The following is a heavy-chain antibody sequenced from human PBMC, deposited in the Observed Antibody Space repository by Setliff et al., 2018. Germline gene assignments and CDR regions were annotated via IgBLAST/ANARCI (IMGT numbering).Heavy chain of an antibody. CDR1: GFTFSRYA. Sequence: GGSLRLSCSASGFTFSRYAMHWVRQAPRKGLESVSAISSTGIPIYYADSVKARFTIPRDDAQNTLYLQMSSLRTDDTAVYYCARDLTIDDCGGDCHLPFYYYYLDVWGKGTTVTVSS. D-gene: IGHD2-21*02. V-gene: IGHV3-64D*09. CDR3: ARDLTIDDCGGDCHLPFYYYYLDV. CDR2: ISSTGIPI. J-gene: IGHJ6*03.